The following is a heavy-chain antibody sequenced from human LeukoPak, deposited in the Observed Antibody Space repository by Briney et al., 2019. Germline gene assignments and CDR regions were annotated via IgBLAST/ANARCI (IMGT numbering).Heavy chain of an antibody. J-gene: IGHJ6*03. D-gene: IGHD3-10*01. CDR2: IYSGGST. Sequence: GGSLRLSCAASGFTVSSNYMSWVRQAPGKGLEWVSVIYSGGSTYYADSVKGRFTISRDNSKNTLYLQMNSLRAEDTAVYYCARARGSGELFDHYYYMDVWGKGTTVTISS. CDR3: ARARGSGELFDHYYYMDV. CDR1: GFTVSSNY. V-gene: IGHV3-53*01.